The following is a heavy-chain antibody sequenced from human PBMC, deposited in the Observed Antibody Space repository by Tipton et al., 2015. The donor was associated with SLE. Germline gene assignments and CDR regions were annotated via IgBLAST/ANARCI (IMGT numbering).Heavy chain of an antibody. CDR2: IDYSGST. J-gene: IGHJ4*02. V-gene: IGHV4-39*02. D-gene: IGHD6-19*01. Sequence: TLSLTCTVSGGSISSSSYYWGWIRQPPGKGLEWIGSIDYSGSTYYNPSLKSRVTISVDTSKNQFSLKLSSVTAADTAVYYCAREPEQSLFDYWGQGTLVTVSS. CDR3: AREPEQSLFDY. CDR1: GGSISSSSYY.